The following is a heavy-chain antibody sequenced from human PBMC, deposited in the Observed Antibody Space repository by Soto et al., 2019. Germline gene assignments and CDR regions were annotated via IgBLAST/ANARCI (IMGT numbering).Heavy chain of an antibody. CDR3: ARGGSPLVTAAEFVY. Sequence: PSETLSLTCTVSGGSISSYYWSWIRQPPGKGLEWIGYIYYSGSTNYNPSLKSRVTISVDTSKNQFSLKLSSVTAADTAVYYCARGGSPLVTAAEFVYWGQGTLVNVSS. D-gene: IGHD2-2*01. J-gene: IGHJ4*02. V-gene: IGHV4-59*01. CDR2: IYYSGST. CDR1: GGSISSYY.